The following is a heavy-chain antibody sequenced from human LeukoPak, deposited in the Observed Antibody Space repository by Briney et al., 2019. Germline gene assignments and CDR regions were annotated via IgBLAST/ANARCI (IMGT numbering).Heavy chain of an antibody. V-gene: IGHV1-3*01. Sequence: ASVKVSCKASGYTFTSYAMHWVRQAPGQRLEGMGWINAGNGNTKYSQEFQARVTMTTDTSTSTAYMELRSLRSDDTAVYYCARDPLSYCSGGSCYADYWGQGTLVTVSS. J-gene: IGHJ4*02. D-gene: IGHD2-15*01. CDR3: ARDPLSYCSGGSCYADY. CDR2: INAGNGNT. CDR1: GYTFTSYA.